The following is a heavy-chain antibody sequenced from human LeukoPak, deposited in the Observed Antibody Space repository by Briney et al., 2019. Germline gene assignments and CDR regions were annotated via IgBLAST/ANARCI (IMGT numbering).Heavy chain of an antibody. CDR3: AKGDCSSTSCHPRKYYYYYYMDV. CDR1: GFTFSSYA. CDR2: ISGSGGST. Sequence: GGSLRLSCAASGFTFSSYAMSWVRQAPGKGLEWVSAISGSGGSTYYAGFVKGRFTISRDNSKNTLYLQMNSLRAEDTAVYYCAKGDCSSTSCHPRKYYYYYYMDVWGKGTTVTVSS. J-gene: IGHJ6*03. V-gene: IGHV3-23*01. D-gene: IGHD2-2*01.